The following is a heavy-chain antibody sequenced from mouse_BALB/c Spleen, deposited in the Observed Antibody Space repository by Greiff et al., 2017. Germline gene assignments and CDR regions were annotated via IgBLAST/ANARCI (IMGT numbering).Heavy chain of an antibody. J-gene: IGHJ4*01. D-gene: IGHD2-12*01. CDR2: ISNGGGST. Sequence: EVKLMESGGGLVQPGGSLKLSCAASGFTFSSYTMSWVRQTPEKRLEWVAYISNGGGSTYYPDTVKGRFTISRDNAKNTLYLQMSSLKSEDTAMYYCASLYSPYYAMDYWGQGTSVTVSS. CDR3: ASLYSPYYAMDY. CDR1: GFTFSSYT. V-gene: IGHV5-12-2*01.